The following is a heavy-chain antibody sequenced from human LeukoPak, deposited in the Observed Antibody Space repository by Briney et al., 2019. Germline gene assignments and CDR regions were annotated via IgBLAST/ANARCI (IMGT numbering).Heavy chain of an antibody. D-gene: IGHD3-9*01. J-gene: IGHJ4*02. CDR3: ARDVRTINVLTGYYRPYYFDY. CDR1: GGSVSSGSYY. Sequence: SETLSLTCTVSGGSVSSGSYYWSWIRQPPGKGLEWIGHIYHTGSTNYNPSLKSRVTISLDTSKNRFSLKLTSVSAADTAVYYCARDVRTINVLTGYYRPYYFDYWGQGTLVTVSS. V-gene: IGHV4-61*01. CDR2: IYHTGST.